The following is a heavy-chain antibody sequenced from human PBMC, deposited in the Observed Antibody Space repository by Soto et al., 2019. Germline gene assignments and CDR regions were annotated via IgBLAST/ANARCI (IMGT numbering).Heavy chain of an antibody. CDR3: ARGRNIVVVPAAMGYYMDV. CDR1: GGYFRGYY. V-gene: IGHV4-34*01. Sequence: PSETLSLTCAVYGGYFRGYYWSWIRQPPGKGLEWIGEINHSGSTNYNPSLKSRVTISVDTSKNQFSLKLSSVTAADTAVYYCARGRNIVVVPAAMGYYMDVWGKGTTVTVSS. J-gene: IGHJ6*03. D-gene: IGHD2-2*01. CDR2: INHSGST.